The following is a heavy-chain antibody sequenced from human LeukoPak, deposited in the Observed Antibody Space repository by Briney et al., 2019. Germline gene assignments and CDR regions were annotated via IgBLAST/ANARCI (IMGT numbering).Heavy chain of an antibody. D-gene: IGHD3-10*01. CDR3: ARVYGSGSYYNGYYYYYMDV. CDR2: IYYSGST. Sequence: SETLSLTCTVSGGSISSSSYYWGWIRQPPGQGLEWIGRIYYSGSTYYNPSLKSRVTISVDTSRNQFSPKLSSVTAADTAVYYCARVYGSGSYYNGYYYYYMDVWSKGTTVTISS. J-gene: IGHJ6*03. V-gene: IGHV4-39*01. CDR1: GGSISSSSYY.